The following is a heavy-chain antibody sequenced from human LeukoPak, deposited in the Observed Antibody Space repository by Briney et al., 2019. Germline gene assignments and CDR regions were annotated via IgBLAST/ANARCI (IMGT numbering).Heavy chain of an antibody. V-gene: IGHV3-11*05. CDR2: FSSSSSHT. D-gene: IGHD4-23*01. J-gene: IGHJ4*02. CDR3: ARGTGYGGNSGPGDY. Sequence: GGSRRLPCAPSGLTLSDYYMSWIRQAPGKGREGVSYFSSSSSHTNYADSVMGRFTISRDNAKNSLYLQMNSLRAEDTAVYYCARGTGYGGNSGPGDYWGQGTLVTVSS. CDR1: GLTLSDYY.